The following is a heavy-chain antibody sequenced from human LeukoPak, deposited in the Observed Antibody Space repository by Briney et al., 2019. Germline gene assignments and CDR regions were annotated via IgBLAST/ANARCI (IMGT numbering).Heavy chain of an antibody. J-gene: IGHJ5*02. D-gene: IGHD3-22*01. V-gene: IGHV4-59*12. CDR3: ARDREYYYDSSGPVFDP. Sequence: SETLSLTCTVSGGSISSYYWSWIRQPPGKGLEWIGSIYYSGSTYYNPSLKSRVTISVDTSKNQFSLKLSSVTAADTAVYYCARDREYYYDSSGPVFDPWGQGTLVTVSS. CDR1: GGSISSYY. CDR2: IYYSGST.